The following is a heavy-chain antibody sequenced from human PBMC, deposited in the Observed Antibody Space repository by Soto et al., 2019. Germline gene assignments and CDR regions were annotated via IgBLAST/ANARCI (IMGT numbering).Heavy chain of an antibody. CDR1: GFTFSSYD. CDR2: IGTAGDT. D-gene: IGHD6-13*01. J-gene: IGHJ3*02. Sequence: EVQLVESGGGLVQPGGSLRLSCAASGFTFSSYDMHWVRQATGKGLEWVSAIGTAGDTYYPGSVKGRFTISRENAKNSLHLQMNSLRAGDTAVYYCARSFVNPYSGTGGAFDIWGQGTMVTVSS. V-gene: IGHV3-13*01. CDR3: ARSFVNPYSGTGGAFDI.